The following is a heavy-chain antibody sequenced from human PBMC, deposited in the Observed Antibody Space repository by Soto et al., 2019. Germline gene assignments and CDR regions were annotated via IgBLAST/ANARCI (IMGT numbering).Heavy chain of an antibody. J-gene: IGHJ4*02. V-gene: IGHV4-61*01. CDR2: IYYSGST. CDR3: ARVAMYYYDSSGYYFDGGRAFDY. D-gene: IGHD3-22*01. CDR1: GGSVSSGSYY. Sequence: ASETLSLTCTVSGGSVSSGSYYWSWIRQPPGKGLEWIGYIYYSGSTNYNPSLKSRVTISVDTSKNQFSLKLSSVTAADTAVYYCARVAMYYYDSSGYYFDGGRAFDYWGQGTLVTVSS.